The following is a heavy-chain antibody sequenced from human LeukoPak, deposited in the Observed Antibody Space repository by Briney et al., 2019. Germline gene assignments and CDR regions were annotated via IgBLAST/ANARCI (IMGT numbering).Heavy chain of an antibody. CDR3: ARSAFCSSTSCYISWFDP. Sequence: SETLSLTCAVYGGSFSGYYWSWIRQPPGKGLEWIGEINHSGSTNYNPSLKSRVTISVDTSKDQFSLKLSSVTAADTAVYYCARSAFCSSTSCYISWFDPWGQGTLVTVSS. J-gene: IGHJ5*02. V-gene: IGHV4-34*01. CDR2: INHSGST. CDR1: GGSFSGYY. D-gene: IGHD2-2*02.